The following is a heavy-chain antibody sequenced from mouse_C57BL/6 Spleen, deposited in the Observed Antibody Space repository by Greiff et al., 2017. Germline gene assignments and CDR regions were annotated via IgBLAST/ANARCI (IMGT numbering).Heavy chain of an antibody. J-gene: IGHJ2*01. CDR1: GYTFTSYW. Sequence: QLQLKESGAELAKPGASVKLSCKASGYTFTSYWMHWVKQRPGQGLEWIGYINPRSGYTKYNQKFKDKATLTAEKSSSTAYMQLSGLTYEDSAVYYCARRGSRPAYWGQGTTLTVSS. D-gene: IGHD1-1*01. CDR2: INPRSGYT. CDR3: ARRGSRPAY. V-gene: IGHV1-7*01.